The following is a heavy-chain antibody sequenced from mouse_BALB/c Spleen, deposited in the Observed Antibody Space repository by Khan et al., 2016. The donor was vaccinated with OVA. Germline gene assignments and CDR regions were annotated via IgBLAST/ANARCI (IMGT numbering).Heavy chain of an antibody. CDR1: GYSITSNYA. V-gene: IGHV3-2*02. Sequence: EVQLQESGPGLVKPSQSLSLTCTVTGYSITSNYAWNWIRQFPGNKLEWMGYISYSGSTSYNPSLKSRISITRDTSKNQFFLQLNSVTTEDTATYYCARKNHCGYAVDYWGQGTSVTVSS. J-gene: IGHJ4*01. CDR2: ISYSGST. CDR3: ARKNHCGYAVDY. D-gene: IGHD6-1*01.